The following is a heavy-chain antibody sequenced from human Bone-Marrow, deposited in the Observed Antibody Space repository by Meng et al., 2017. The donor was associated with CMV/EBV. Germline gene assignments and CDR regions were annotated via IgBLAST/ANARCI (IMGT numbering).Heavy chain of an antibody. CDR1: GFTFSSYA. D-gene: IGHD2-2*01. V-gene: IGHV3-30-3*01. J-gene: IGHJ5*02. CDR2: ISYDGSNK. Sequence: GESLKIPCAASGFTFSSYAMHWVRQAPGKGPEWVAVISYDGSNKYYPDSVKGRFTISRDNSKNTLYLQMNSLRAEDTAVYYCARTDIVVVPWFDPWGQGTLVTVSS. CDR3: ARTDIVVVPWFDP.